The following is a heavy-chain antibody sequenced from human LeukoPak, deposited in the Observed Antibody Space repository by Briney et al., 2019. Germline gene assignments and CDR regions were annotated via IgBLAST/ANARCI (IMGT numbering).Heavy chain of an antibody. V-gene: IGHV4-34*01. CDR2: IYYSGST. CDR3: ARLGGSSWEHY. CDR1: GGSFSGYY. Sequence: SETLSLTCAVYGGSFSGYYWSWIRQPPGKGLELIGSIYYSGSTYYNPSLKSRVSISVDTSKNQFSLKLISVTAADTAVYYCARLGGSSWEHYWGQGTLVTVSS. J-gene: IGHJ4*02. D-gene: IGHD6-13*01.